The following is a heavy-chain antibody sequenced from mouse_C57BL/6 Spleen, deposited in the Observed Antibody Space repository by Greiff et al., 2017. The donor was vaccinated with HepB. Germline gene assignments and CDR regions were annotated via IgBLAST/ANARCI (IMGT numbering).Heavy chain of an antibody. V-gene: IGHV1-64*01. Sequence: VQLQQPGAELVKPGASVKLSCKASGYTFTSYWMHWVKQRPGQGLEWIGMIHPNSGSTNYNEKFKSKATLTVDKSSSTAYMQLSSLTSEDSAVYYCARSGSKGVYFDYWGQGTTLTVSS. D-gene: IGHD1-1*01. CDR2: IHPNSGST. CDR1: GYTFTSYW. CDR3: ARSGSKGVYFDY. J-gene: IGHJ2*01.